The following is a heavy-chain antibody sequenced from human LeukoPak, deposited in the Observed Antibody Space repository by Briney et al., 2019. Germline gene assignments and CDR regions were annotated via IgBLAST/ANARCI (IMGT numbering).Heavy chain of an antibody. CDR2: IYYSGST. V-gene: IGHV4-39*07. D-gene: IGHD5-12*01. Sequence: AGTLSLTCTVSGGSISSSSYYWGWIRQPPGKGLEWIGSIYYSGSTYYNPSLKSRVTMSVDTSKNQISLKLSSVTAADTAVYYCARDRGGYDSFSDYWGQGTLVTASS. CDR3: ARDRGGYDSFSDY. J-gene: IGHJ4*02. CDR1: GGSISSSSYY.